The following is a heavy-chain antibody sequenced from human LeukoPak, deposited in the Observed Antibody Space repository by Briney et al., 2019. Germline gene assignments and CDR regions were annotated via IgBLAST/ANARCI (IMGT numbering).Heavy chain of an antibody. V-gene: IGHV3-30*18. CDR1: GFTFSSYG. CDR2: ISYDGSNK. Sequence: GGSLRLSCAASGFTFSSYGMHWVRQAPGKGLEWVAVISYDGSNKYYADSVKGRFTISRDNSKNTLYLQMNSLRAEDTAVYYCAQDYYHDYGDYGTDYWGQGTLVTLSS. CDR3: AQDYYHDYGDYGTDY. J-gene: IGHJ4*02. D-gene: IGHD4-17*01.